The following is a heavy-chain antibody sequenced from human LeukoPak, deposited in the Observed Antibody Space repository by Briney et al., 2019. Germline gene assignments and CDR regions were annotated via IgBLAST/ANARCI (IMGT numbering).Heavy chain of an antibody. CDR2: ISWNSGSI. CDR3: ARGVLGLDAFDY. D-gene: IGHD1-1*01. Sequence: GGSLRLSCAASGFTFDDYAMHWVRQAPGKGLEWVSGISWNSGSIDYADSVKGRFTISRDNAKNSLYLQMNSLRAEDTAVYYCARGVLGLDAFDYWGQGTLVTVSS. J-gene: IGHJ4*02. CDR1: GFTFDDYA. V-gene: IGHV3-9*01.